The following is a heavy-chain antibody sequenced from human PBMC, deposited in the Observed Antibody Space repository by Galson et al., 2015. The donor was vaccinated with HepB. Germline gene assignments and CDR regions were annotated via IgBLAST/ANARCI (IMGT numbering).Heavy chain of an antibody. CDR2: ISSSSSYI. CDR3: ARRTVTMFSDWFDP. V-gene: IGHV3-21*01. CDR1: GFTFSSYS. Sequence: SLRLSCAASGFTFSSYSMNWVRQAPGKGLEWVSSISSSSSYIYYADSVKGRFTISRDNAKNSLYLQMNSLRAEDTAVYYCARRTVTMFSDWFDPWGQGTLVTVSS. D-gene: IGHD4-11*01. J-gene: IGHJ5*02.